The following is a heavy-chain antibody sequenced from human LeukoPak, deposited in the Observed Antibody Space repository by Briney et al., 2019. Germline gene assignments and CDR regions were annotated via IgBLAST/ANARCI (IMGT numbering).Heavy chain of an antibody. CDR3: ARDQYYYDSSGYLTFDY. CDR1: GGSISSYY. J-gene: IGHJ4*02. D-gene: IGHD3-22*01. V-gene: IGHV4-4*07. Sequence: PSETLSLTCTVSGGSISSYYWSWIRQPAGRGLEWIGRIHTNGSTNYNPSLKSRVTMSVDTSKNQFSQKLSSVTAADTAVYYCARDQYYYDSSGYLTFDYWGQGTLVTVSS. CDR2: IHTNGST.